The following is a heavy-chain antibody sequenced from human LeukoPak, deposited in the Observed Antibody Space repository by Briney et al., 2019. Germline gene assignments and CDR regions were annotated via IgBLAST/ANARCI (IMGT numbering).Heavy chain of an antibody. V-gene: IGHV3-23*01. Sequence: HGGSLRLSCAASGFTFSSYAMSWVRQAPGKGLEWVSAISGSGGSTYYADSVKGRFTISRDNSKNTLYLQMNSLRAEDTAVYYCAKNQYYYDSAADYWGQGTLVTVSS. D-gene: IGHD3-22*01. CDR3: AKNQYYYDSAADY. CDR1: GFTFSSYA. J-gene: IGHJ4*02. CDR2: ISGSGGST.